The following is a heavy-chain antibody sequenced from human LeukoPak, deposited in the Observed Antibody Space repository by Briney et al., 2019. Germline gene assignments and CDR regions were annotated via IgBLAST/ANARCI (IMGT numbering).Heavy chain of an antibody. CDR3: ARAYGDYPHPFDY. CDR2: INWNGGST. V-gene: IGHV3-20*01. Sequence: GGSQRLSCAASGFTFDDYGMSWVRQAPGKGLEWVSGINWNGGSTGYADSVKGRFTISRDNAKNSLYLQMNSLRAEDTALYHCARAYGDYPHPFDYWGQGTLVTVSS. J-gene: IGHJ4*02. D-gene: IGHD4-17*01. CDR1: GFTFDDYG.